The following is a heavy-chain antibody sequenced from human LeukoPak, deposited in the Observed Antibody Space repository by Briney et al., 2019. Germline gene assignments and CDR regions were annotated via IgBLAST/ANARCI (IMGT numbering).Heavy chain of an antibody. CDR3: AKDRYYGSGALDV. CDR2: ISGSGGST. CDR1: GFTFSSYG. J-gene: IGHJ6*02. V-gene: IGHV3-23*01. D-gene: IGHD3-10*01. Sequence: GGSLRLSCAASGFTFSSYGMSWVRQAPGKGLEWVSAISGSGGSTYYADSVKGRFTISRDNSKNTLYLQMNSLRAEDTAVYYCAKDRYYGSGALDVWGQGTTVTVSS.